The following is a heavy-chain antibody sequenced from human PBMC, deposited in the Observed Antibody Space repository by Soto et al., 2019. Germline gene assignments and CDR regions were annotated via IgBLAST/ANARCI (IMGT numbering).Heavy chain of an antibody. J-gene: IGHJ6*02. CDR3: ASDVTAIAYYYYGMDV. V-gene: IGHV3-48*01. CDR1: GFTFSSYS. CDR2: ISSSSSTI. D-gene: IGHD2-21*02. Sequence: EVQLVESGGGLVQPGGSLRLSCAASGFTFSSYSMNWVRQAPGKGLEWVSYISSSSSTIYYADSVQGRFTISRDNAKNSLYLQMSSLRAEDTAVYYCASDVTAIAYYYYGMDVWGQGTTVTVSS.